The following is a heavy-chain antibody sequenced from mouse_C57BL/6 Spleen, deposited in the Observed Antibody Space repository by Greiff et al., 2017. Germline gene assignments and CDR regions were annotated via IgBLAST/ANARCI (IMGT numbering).Heavy chain of an antibody. CDR2: FDPEVGAT. CDR1: GFNIKDYY. CDR3: ARFNYEYFDD. J-gene: IGHJ2*01. Sequence: VQLQQSGAELVKPGASVTLSCTASGFNIKDYYMHWVKQRTEKGLEWIGRFDPEVGATKYAPKFQCKATIPADTSSNPAYLQLSSLTTEDTAVYYCARFNYEYFDDWGQGTTLTVAS. D-gene: IGHD2-4*01. V-gene: IGHV14-2*01.